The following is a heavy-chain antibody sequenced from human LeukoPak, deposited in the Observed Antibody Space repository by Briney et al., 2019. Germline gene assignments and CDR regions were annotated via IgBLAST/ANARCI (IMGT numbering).Heavy chain of an antibody. V-gene: IGHV3-30*18. CDR3: AKDWTPIATGPDY. J-gene: IGHJ4*02. D-gene: IGHD3/OR15-3a*01. Sequence: GRSLRLSCAASGFTFGSYGMHWVRQAPGKGLEWVAVISYDGSNKYYADSVKVRFTISRDNSKNTLYLQMNSLRAEDTAVYYCAKDWTPIATGPDYWGQGTLVTVSS. CDR2: ISYDGSNK. CDR1: GFTFGSYG.